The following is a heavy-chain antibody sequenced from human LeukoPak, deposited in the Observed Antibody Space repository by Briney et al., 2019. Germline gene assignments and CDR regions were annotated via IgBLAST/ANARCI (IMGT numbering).Heavy chain of an antibody. J-gene: IGHJ4*02. CDR2: ISYDGSNK. CDR3: ASATGDIADIVVVPAAPWV. V-gene: IGHV3-30*03. Sequence: PGGSLRLSCAASGFTFSSYGMHWVRQAPGKGLEWVAVISYDGSNKYYADSVKGRFTISRDNSKNTLYLQMNSLRAEDTAVYYCASATGDIADIVVVPAAPWVWGQGTLVTVSS. CDR1: GFTFSSYG. D-gene: IGHD2-2*01.